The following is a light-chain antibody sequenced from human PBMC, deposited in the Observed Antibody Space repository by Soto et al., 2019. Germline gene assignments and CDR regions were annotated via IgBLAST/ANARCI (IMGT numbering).Light chain of an antibody. Sequence: QSVLTQPPSVSEAPRQRVTISCSGSSSNIGNNAVNWYQQLPGKAPKLLIYYDDLLPSGVSDRFAGSKSGTSASLAISGLRSEDEADYYCAARDDSLSGHWVFGGGTQLTVL. CDR2: YDD. CDR1: SSNIGNNA. CDR3: AARDDSLSGHWV. V-gene: IGLV1-36*01. J-gene: IGLJ3*02.